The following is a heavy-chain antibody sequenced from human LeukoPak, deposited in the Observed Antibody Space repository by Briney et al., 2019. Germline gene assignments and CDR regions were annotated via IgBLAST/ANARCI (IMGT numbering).Heavy chain of an antibody. D-gene: IGHD2-15*01. Sequence: SETLSLTCTVSGGSISSYYWTWIRQPPGKGLEWIGYIYYSGSTNYNPSLKSRVIISVDTSKNQFSLKLSSVTAADTAVYYCARVRGYCSGGSCYSSPYYFDYWGQGTLVTVSS. CDR3: ARVRGYCSGGSCYSSPYYFDY. J-gene: IGHJ4*02. CDR2: IYYSGST. CDR1: GGSISSYY. V-gene: IGHV4-59*01.